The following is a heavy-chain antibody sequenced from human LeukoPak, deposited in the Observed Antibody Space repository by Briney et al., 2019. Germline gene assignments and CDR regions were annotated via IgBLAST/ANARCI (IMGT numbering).Heavy chain of an antibody. V-gene: IGHV3-23*01. D-gene: IGHD2-21*02. CDR3: ARGGHDFNPFYW. J-gene: IGHJ4*02. Sequence: GGSLRLSRAASGFTFSVYAMGCVRQAPGRGLGWVSSIKGGGADPFYADSVKGRFTVSRDNSKSTLFLQLNSLRAEDTAVYYCARGGHDFNPFYWWGQGTLVTVSS. CDR2: IKGGGADP. CDR1: GFTFSVYA.